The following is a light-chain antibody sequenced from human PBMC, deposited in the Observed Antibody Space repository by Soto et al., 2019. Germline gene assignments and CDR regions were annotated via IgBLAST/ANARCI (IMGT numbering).Light chain of an antibody. CDR2: EVI. J-gene: IGLJ1*01. CDR3: SLYISGSTYV. Sequence: ALTQPPSVSGSPGQSVTISCTGTSSDIGSYNRISWYQQPPGTAPKLIMYEVINRPSGVPDRFSGSKSGSTASLTISGLQAEDEADYYCSLYISGSTYVFGTGTRSPS. V-gene: IGLV2-18*01. CDR1: SSDIGSYNR.